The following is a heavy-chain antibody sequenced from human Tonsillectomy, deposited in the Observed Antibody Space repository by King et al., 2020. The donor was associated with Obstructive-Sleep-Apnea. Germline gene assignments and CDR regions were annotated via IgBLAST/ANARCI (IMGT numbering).Heavy chain of an antibody. CDR3: ARDLLPDAFDI. CDR1: GFTFSGYN. D-gene: IGHD5-18*01. CDR2: ISSSSSTI. Sequence: VQLVESGGGLVQPGGSLRLSCAASGFTFSGYNMNWVRQAPGKGLEWVSYISSSSSTIYYADSVKGRFTISRDNAKNSLYLQMNSLRAEATAVYYCARDLLPDAFDIWGQGTMVTVSS. V-gene: IGHV3-48*04. J-gene: IGHJ3*02.